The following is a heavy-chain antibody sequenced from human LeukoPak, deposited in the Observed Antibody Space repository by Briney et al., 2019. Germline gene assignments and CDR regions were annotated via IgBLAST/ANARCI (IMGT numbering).Heavy chain of an antibody. V-gene: IGHV1-24*01. J-gene: IGHJ5*02. CDR2: FDPEDGET. Sequence: PGRSLRLSCAASGFTFSSYGMHWVRQAPGKGLEWMGGFDPEDGETIYAQKFQGRVTMTEDTSTDTAYMELSSLRSEDTAVYYCATGYEPNCSGGSCYRRNWFDPWGQGTLVTVSS. CDR3: ATGYEPNCSGGSCYRRNWFDP. D-gene: IGHD2-15*01. CDR1: GFTFSSYG.